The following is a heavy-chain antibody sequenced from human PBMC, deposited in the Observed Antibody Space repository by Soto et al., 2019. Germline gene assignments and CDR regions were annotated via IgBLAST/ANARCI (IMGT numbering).Heavy chain of an antibody. Sequence: PGESLKLSCKGSGYSFTSYWISWVRQMPGKGLEWMGRIDPSDSYTNYSPSFQGHVTISADKSISTAYLQWSSLKASDTAMYYCARRSLDYDILTGYPPSGESFDYWGQGTLATVSS. D-gene: IGHD3-9*01. CDR2: IDPSDSYT. CDR1: GYSFTSYW. V-gene: IGHV5-10-1*01. CDR3: ARRSLDYDILTGYPPSGESFDY. J-gene: IGHJ4*02.